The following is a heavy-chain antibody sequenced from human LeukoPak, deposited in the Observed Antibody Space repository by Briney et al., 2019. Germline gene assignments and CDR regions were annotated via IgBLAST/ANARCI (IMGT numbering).Heavy chain of an antibody. CDR2: IRYDGSNK. V-gene: IGHV3-30*02. CDR3: AKVWKYYDFWSGYYPGGYYFDY. Sequence: PGGSLRLSCAASGFTFSSYGMHWVRQAPGKGLEWVAFIRYDGSNKYYADSVKGRFTISSDNSKNTLYLQMNSLRAEDTAVYYCAKVWKYYDFWSGYYPGGYYFDYWGQGTLVTVSS. D-gene: IGHD3-3*01. CDR1: GFTFSSYG. J-gene: IGHJ4*02.